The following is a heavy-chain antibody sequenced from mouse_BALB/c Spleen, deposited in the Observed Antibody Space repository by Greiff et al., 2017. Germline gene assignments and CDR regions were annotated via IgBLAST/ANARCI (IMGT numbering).Heavy chain of an antibody. V-gene: IGHV5-6-5*01. Sequence: DVHLVESGGGLVKPGGSMKLSCAASGFTFSSYAMSWVRQTPEKRLEWVASISSGGSTYYPDSVKGRFTISRDNARNILYLQMSSLRSEDTAMYYCARKIAFDYWGQGTTLTVSS. CDR2: ISSGGST. J-gene: IGHJ2*01. CDR3: ARKIAFDY. CDR1: GFTFSSYA.